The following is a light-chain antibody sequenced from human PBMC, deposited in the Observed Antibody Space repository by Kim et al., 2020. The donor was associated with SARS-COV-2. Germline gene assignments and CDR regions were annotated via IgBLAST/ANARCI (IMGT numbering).Light chain of an antibody. CDR2: GKN. Sequence: ALGQTVRLTWPGDSLRSYYASWYPQEPGQAPVLVIYGKNNRPSGIPDRFSGSSSGNTASLTITGAQAEDEADYYCNSRDSSGNHAVFGGGTQLTVL. CDR1: SLRSYY. J-gene: IGLJ2*01. CDR3: NSRDSSGNHAV. V-gene: IGLV3-19*01.